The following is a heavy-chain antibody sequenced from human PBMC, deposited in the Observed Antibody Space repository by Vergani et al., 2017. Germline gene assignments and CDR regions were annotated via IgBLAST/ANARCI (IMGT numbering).Heavy chain of an antibody. CDR3: ARSVGYYYDSSGYYYGY. Sequence: QVQLVQSGAEVKKPGSSVKVSCKASGGTFSSYAISWVRQAPGQGLEWMGGFIPIFGTANYAQKFQGRVTITADESTSTAYMELSSLRSEDTAVYYCARSVGYYYDSSGYYYGYWGQGTLVTVSS. D-gene: IGHD3-22*01. CDR2: FIPIFGTA. V-gene: IGHV1-69*01. CDR1: GGTFSSYA. J-gene: IGHJ4*02.